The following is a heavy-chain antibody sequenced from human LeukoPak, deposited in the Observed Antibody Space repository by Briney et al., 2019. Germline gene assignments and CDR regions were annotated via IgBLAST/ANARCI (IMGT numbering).Heavy chain of an antibody. CDR1: GFTFSSYG. V-gene: IGHV3-30*02. Sequence: PGGSLRLSCAASGFTFSSYGMHWVRQAPGKGLEWVAFIRYDGSNKYYADSVKGRFTISRDNSKNTLYLQMNSLRAEDTAVYYCAKQDYYGSGTNRGGYYYYGMDVWGQGTTVTVSS. D-gene: IGHD3-10*01. J-gene: IGHJ6*02. CDR2: IRYDGSNK. CDR3: AKQDYYGSGTNRGGYYYYGMDV.